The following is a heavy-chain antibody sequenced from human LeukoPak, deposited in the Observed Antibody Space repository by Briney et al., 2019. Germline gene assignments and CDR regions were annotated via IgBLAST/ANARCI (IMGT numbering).Heavy chain of an antibody. D-gene: IGHD2-2*01. CDR3: ARDGPLGRCSSTSCYFDH. CDR2: ISYDGSNE. CDR1: GFTFSSYA. J-gene: IGHJ5*02. V-gene: IGHV3-30*04. Sequence: GGSLRLSCAASGFTFSSYAMHWVRQAPGKGLEWVAVISYDGSNEYYADSVKGRFTISRDNSKNTLYLQMNSLRAEDTAVYYCARDGPLGRCSSTSCYFDHWGQGTLVPVSS.